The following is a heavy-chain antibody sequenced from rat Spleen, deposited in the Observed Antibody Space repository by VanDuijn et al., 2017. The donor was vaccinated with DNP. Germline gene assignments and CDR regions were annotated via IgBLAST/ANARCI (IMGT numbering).Heavy chain of an antibody. CDR3: ARSHTTGMTWFAY. CDR1: GFNFNDYW. CDR2: ISSGGST. Sequence: VKLVESGGGLVQPGRSLKLSCAASGFNFNDYWMGWVRQPPGKGLEWIATISSGGSTYYNSALKSRLSISRDTSKSQVFLEMNSLQTEDTAIYCCARSHTTGMTWFAYWGHGTLVTVSS. D-gene: IGHD1-7*01. J-gene: IGHJ3*01. V-gene: IGHV2S12*01.